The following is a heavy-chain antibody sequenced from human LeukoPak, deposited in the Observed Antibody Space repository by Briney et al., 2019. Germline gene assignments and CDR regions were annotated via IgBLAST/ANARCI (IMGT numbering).Heavy chain of an antibody. CDR1: GFTYSIYA. V-gene: IGHV3-23*01. CDR2: ISGSGDT. D-gene: IGHD5-18*01. CDR3: AKEGGYNYGYLDY. Sequence: GGALRLSRAVSGFTYSIYAISWVRQAPRKGLEGVSTISGSGDTYYVDSVKGRFTISRDNFKNTLYLQMNSLSAEDTAVYYCAKEGGYNYGYLDYWGQGTLVTVSS. J-gene: IGHJ4*02.